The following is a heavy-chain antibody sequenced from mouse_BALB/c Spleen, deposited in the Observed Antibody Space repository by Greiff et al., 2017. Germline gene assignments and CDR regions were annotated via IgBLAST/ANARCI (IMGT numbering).Heavy chain of an antibody. CDR2: ISSGGSYT. CDR1: GFTFSSYT. V-gene: IGHV5-6-4*01. D-gene: IGHD2-4*01. J-gene: IGHJ3*01. CDR3: TRRGRNDYDVFAC. Sequence: EVKLVESGGGLVKPGGSLKLSCAASGFTFSSYTMSWVRQTPEKRLEWVATISSGGSYTYYPDSVKGRFTISRDNAKNTLYLQMSSLKSEDTAMYYCTRRGRNDYDVFACWGQGTLVTVSA.